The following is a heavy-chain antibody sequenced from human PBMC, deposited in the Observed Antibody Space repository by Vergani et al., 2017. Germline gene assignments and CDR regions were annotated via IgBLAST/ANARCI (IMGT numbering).Heavy chain of an antibody. J-gene: IGHJ6*02. CDR3: ARVTPEYYDFWSGYRAYGMDV. CDR1: GGSISSYY. D-gene: IGHD3-3*01. Sequence: QVQLQESGPGLVKPSQTLSLTCTVSGGSISSYYWSWIRQPPGKGLEWIGYIYYSGSTNYNPSLKSRVTISVDTSKNQFSLKLSAVTGADTAVYYCARVTPEYYDFWSGYRAYGMDVWGQGTTVTVSS. CDR2: IYYSGST. V-gene: IGHV4-59*01.